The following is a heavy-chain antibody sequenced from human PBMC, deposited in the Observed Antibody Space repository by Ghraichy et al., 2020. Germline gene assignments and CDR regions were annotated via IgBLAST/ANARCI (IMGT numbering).Heavy chain of an antibody. Sequence: SETLSLTCAVSGGSISSYYWSWMRQPPGKGLEWIGYIYYSGSTNYNPSLKSRVTISVDTSKNQFSLKLSSVTASDTAVYYCVRDSNLSVYAFDIWSQGTMVTVSS. D-gene: IGHD4-11*01. CDR1: GGSISSYY. CDR2: IYYSGST. CDR3: VRDSNLSVYAFDI. J-gene: IGHJ3*02. V-gene: IGHV4-59*01.